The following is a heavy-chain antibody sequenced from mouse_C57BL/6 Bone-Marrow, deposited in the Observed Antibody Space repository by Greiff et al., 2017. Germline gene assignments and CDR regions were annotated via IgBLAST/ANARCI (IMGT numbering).Heavy chain of an antibody. CDR3: ARQGITTVVAPAWFAY. CDR1: GFTFSSYG. Sequence: EVKLVESGGDLVKPGGSLKLSCAASGFTFSSYGMSWVRQTPDKRLEWVATISSGGSYTYYPDSVKGRFTISRDNAKNTLYLQMSSLKSEDTAMYYCARQGITTVVAPAWFAYWGQGTLVTVSA. J-gene: IGHJ3*01. D-gene: IGHD1-1*01. CDR2: ISSGGSYT. V-gene: IGHV5-6*01.